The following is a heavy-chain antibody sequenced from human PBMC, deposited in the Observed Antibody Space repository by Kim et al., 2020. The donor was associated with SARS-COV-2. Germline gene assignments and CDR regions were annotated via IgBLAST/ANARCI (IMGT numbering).Heavy chain of an antibody. V-gene: IGHV3-7*05. CDR2: INQDGSEK. CDR1: GFTFSSDW. J-gene: IGHJ5*02. CDR3: ARSPDP. Sequence: GGSLRLSCAASGFTFSSDWMSWVRQAPGKGLEWVANINQDGSEKYYVDSVKGRFIISRDNTKNSLYLQMNSLRAEDTAVYYCARSPDPWGQGTLVTVSS.